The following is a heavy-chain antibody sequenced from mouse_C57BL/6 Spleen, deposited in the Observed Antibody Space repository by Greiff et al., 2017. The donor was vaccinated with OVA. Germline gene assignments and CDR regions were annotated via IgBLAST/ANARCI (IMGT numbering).Heavy chain of an antibody. CDR2: IYPRDGST. CDR3: ARSPVYYGRAMDY. Sequence: VQLQQSDAELVKPGASVKISCKASGYTFTDYTIHWMKQRPEQGLEWIGYIYPRDGSTKYNEKFKGKATLTADKSSSTAYVQLNSLTSEDSAVYVCARSPVYYGRAMDYWGQGTSVTVSS. V-gene: IGHV1-78*01. CDR1: GYTFTDYT. J-gene: IGHJ4*01. D-gene: IGHD1-1*01.